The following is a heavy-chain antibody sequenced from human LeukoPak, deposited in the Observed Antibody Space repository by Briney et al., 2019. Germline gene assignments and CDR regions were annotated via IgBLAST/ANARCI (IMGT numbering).Heavy chain of an antibody. CDR1: GGSFSGYY. D-gene: IGHD4-17*01. V-gene: IGHV4-34*01. CDR3: ASLRRRLRYYYYYYMDV. CDR2: INHSGST. J-gene: IGHJ6*03. Sequence: NPSETLSLTCAVYGGSFSGYYWSWIRQPPGKGLEWIGEINHSGSTNYNPSLKSRVTISVDTSKNQFSLKLSSVTAADTAVYYCASLRRRLRYYYYYYMDVWGKGTTVTVSS.